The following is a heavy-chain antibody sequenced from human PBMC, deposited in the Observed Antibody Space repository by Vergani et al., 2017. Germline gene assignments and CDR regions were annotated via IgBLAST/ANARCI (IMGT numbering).Heavy chain of an antibody. V-gene: IGHV3-48*04. CDR3: ARGEGRITFGGVIVSPSPFDY. Sequence: EVQLLESGGGLVQPGGSLRLSCAASGFTFSSYAMSWVRQAPGKGLEWGSYISSSGSTIYYADSVKGRFTISRANTKNSLYLQMNSLRAEDTAVYYCARGEGRITFGGVIVSPSPFDYWGQGTLVTVSS. CDR1: GFTFSSYA. D-gene: IGHD3-16*02. CDR2: ISSSGSTI. J-gene: IGHJ4*02.